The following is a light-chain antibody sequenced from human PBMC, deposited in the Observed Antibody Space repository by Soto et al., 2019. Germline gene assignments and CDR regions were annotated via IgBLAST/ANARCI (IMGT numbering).Light chain of an antibody. J-gene: IGKJ1*01. CDR1: QNVDTNY. Sequence: EIVMTQSQATLSVSPGERATLSCRASQNVDTNYVAWYQQKPGQAPRIIIFGASGRATGIPDTFSGSGSGTDFTLTISSLEPEDFAMYYCQQYGSLSWTFGQGTKVEIK. CDR2: GAS. V-gene: IGKV3-20*01. CDR3: QQYGSLSWT.